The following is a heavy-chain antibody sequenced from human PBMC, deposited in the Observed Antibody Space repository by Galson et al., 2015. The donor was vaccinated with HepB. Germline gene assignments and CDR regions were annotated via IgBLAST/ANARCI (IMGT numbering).Heavy chain of an antibody. CDR1: GFPFSNYY. CDR3: ARDTYGWGTPFDY. V-gene: IGHV3-7*03. D-gene: IGHD3-16*01. J-gene: IGHJ4*02. CDR2: INQDGSET. Sequence: SLRLSCAVSGFPFSNYYMSWLRQAPGMGLEWVANINQDGSETHYVDSVRGRSTVSRDNAKKSLFLQMNTLGAEATAVYYCARDTYGWGTPFDYWGQGTLVTVSS.